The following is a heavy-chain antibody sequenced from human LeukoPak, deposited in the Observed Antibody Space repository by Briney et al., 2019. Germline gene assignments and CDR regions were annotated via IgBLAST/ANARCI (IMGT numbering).Heavy chain of an antibody. Sequence: GGSLRLSCAASGFTFSSYSMNWVRQAPGKGLEWVSSISSSSSYIYYADSVKGRFTISRDNAKNSLYLQMNSLRAEDTAVYYCAPDYYDSSGYSPTGDFDYWGQGTLVTVSS. CDR3: APDYYDSSGYSPTGDFDY. CDR1: GFTFSSYS. D-gene: IGHD3-22*01. J-gene: IGHJ4*02. V-gene: IGHV3-21*01. CDR2: ISSSSSYI.